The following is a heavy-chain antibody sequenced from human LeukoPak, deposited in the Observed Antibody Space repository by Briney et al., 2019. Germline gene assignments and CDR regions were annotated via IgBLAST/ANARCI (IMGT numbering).Heavy chain of an antibody. D-gene: IGHD2-2*02. J-gene: IGHJ4*02. CDR1: GYTFTGYY. CDR2: IDPDSGGT. CDR3: ARVPGPYTTSRFGF. Sequence: VASVRVSCKTSGYTFTGYYLHWVRRAPGQRPEWMGRIDPDSGGTHYGQKFQGRVTVTRDTSITTVYMELSGLTSDDTAVYYCARVPGPYTTSRFGFWGQGTLVTVSS. V-gene: IGHV1-2*02.